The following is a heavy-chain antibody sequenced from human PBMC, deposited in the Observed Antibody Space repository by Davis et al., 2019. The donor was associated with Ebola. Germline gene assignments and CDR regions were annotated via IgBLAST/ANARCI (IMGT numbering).Heavy chain of an antibody. D-gene: IGHD2-15*01. V-gene: IGHV4-4*07. CDR3: VRDGCPGGSCYCGDY. CDR2: IDNNGNT. Sequence: PGGSLRLSCTVSGVSISSYYWSWIRQAAGKGLEWIGRIDNNGNTNYNPSLTSRVTLSLETSKNQFSLRLSSVTAADTAVYYCVRDGCPGGSCYCGDYWGQGTLVTVSS. J-gene: IGHJ4*02. CDR1: GVSISSYY.